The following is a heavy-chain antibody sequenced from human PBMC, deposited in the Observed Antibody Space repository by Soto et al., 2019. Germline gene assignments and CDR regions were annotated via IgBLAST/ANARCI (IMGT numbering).Heavy chain of an antibody. CDR1: GGSITSFF. CDR2: ISSSGST. V-gene: IGHV4-59*01. CDR3: ARLAPRDGDPKTVRAFDI. J-gene: IGHJ3*02. D-gene: IGHD1-1*01. Sequence: QVQLQESGPGLVKPSETLSLTCTVSGGSITSFFWSWIRQPPGKGLEWIAYISSSGSTRYNPSLRSRGSISLDTSKNQFSLRSSSVTAADTAVYYCARLAPRDGDPKTVRAFDIWGQGTMVTVSS.